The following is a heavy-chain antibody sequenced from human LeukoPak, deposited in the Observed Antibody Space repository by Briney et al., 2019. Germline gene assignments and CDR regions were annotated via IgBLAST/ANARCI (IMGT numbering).Heavy chain of an antibody. CDR1: GGTFNRYA. V-gene: IGHV1-69*05. J-gene: IGHJ5*02. D-gene: IGHD4-17*01. Sequence: SVKVSCKASGGTFNRYAVTWVRQAPGQGLEWLGGIIPIFGTANYAQKFQGRVTITTDESTNTAYMELTSLTSEDTAVYYCVRGKYGFRSWFDPWGQGTLVTASP. CDR3: VRGKYGFRSWFDP. CDR2: IIPIFGTA.